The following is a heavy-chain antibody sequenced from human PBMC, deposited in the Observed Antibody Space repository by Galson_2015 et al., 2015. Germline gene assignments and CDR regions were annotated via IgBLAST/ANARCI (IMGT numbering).Heavy chain of an antibody. J-gene: IGHJ4*02. CDR1: GFIFGDFA. Sequence: SLRLSCAASGFIFGDFAMHWVRQVPGKGLEWVAGLSWNSAGKGYADSVKGRFTISRDNAKRSLYLDMSSLRPEDSALYYCAKLGSGSVNAFDYWGQGTLVTVPS. V-gene: IGHV3-9*01. CDR2: LSWNSAGK. CDR3: AKLGSGSVNAFDY. D-gene: IGHD6-25*01.